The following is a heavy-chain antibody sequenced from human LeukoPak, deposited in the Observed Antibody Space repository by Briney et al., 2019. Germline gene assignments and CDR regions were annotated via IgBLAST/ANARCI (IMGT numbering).Heavy chain of an antibody. CDR1: GFTFDDYG. Sequence: GGSLRLSCAASGFTFDDYGMSWVRQAPGKGLEWVSGINWNGGSTGYADSVKGRFTISRDNAKNSLYLQMNSLRAEDTALYHCARGPPQEPYYYDSSGYYGYWGQGTLVTVSS. CDR2: INWNGGST. D-gene: IGHD3-22*01. J-gene: IGHJ4*02. V-gene: IGHV3-20*01. CDR3: ARGPPQEPYYYDSSGYYGY.